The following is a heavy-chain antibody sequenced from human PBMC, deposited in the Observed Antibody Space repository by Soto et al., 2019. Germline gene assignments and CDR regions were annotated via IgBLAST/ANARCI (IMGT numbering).Heavy chain of an antibody. CDR2: IIPIFGTS. J-gene: IGHJ4*02. CDR1: GGTFSSYA. CDR3: ARDSIAVAGTIDY. D-gene: IGHD6-19*01. V-gene: IGHV1-69*01. Sequence: QVQLVQSGAEVKKPGSSVKVSCKASGGTFSSYAISWVRQAPGQRLEWMGGIIPIFGTSNYAQKFQGRVTITADESTSTAYRELSSLRSEDTAVYYCARDSIAVAGTIDYWGQGTLVTVSS.